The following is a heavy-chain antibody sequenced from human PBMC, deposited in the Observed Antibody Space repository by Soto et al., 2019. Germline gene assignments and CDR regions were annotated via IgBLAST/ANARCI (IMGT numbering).Heavy chain of an antibody. D-gene: IGHD5-12*01. Sequence: QVQLVQSGAEVKKPGASVKVSCKASGYTFTSYYMHWVRQAPGQGLEWMGIINPSGGSTSYAQKFQGRVTMTRDTSTSTVYMELSSLRSEDTAVYYCARDLRAVATGWQWFDPWGQGTLVTVSS. V-gene: IGHV1-46*01. J-gene: IGHJ5*02. CDR1: GYTFTSYY. CDR2: INPSGGST. CDR3: ARDLRAVATGWQWFDP.